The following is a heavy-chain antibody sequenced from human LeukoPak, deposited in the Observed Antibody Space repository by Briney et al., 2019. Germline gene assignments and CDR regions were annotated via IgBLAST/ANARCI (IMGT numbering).Heavy chain of an antibody. CDR1: GFTFSSYA. V-gene: IGHV3-23*01. CDR2: ISGSGGST. CDR3: AKGGAYYYDSSGYFSI. D-gene: IGHD3-22*01. Sequence: PGGSLRLSCAASGFTFSSYAMSWVRQAPGKGLAWVSAISGSGGSTYYSDSVKGRFTISRDNSKNTLYLLMNSLRAEDTAVYYCAKGGAYYYDSSGYFSIWGQGTMVTVSS. J-gene: IGHJ3*02.